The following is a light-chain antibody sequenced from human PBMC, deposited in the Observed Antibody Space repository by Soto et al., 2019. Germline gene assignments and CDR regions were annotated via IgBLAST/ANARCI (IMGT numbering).Light chain of an antibody. J-gene: IGLJ1*01. CDR1: SSDVGAFNY. CDR3: SSYAGINIYV. Sequence: QSALAQPPSASGSPGQSITISCTGTSSDVGAFNYVSWYQQHPAKAPKLMIFEINKRPSGVPDRFSGSKSGNTASLTVSGLQAEDDADYYCSSYAGINIYVFGGWTKVTVL. CDR2: EIN. V-gene: IGLV2-8*01.